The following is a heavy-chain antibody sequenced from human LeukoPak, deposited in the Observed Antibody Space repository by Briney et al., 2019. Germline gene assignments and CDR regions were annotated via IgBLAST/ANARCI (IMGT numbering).Heavy chain of an antibody. J-gene: IGHJ4*02. V-gene: IGHV3-11*03. D-gene: IGHD3-10*01. Sequence: GGSLRLSCAASGFTFSDYYMSWIRQAPGKGLEWVSYISDSSSYTKYADSVKGRFTISRDNAKNSLYLQMNSLRAEDTAVYYCANGGSGSSDYWGQGTLVTVSS. CDR1: GFTFSDYY. CDR3: ANGGSGSSDY. CDR2: ISDSSSYT.